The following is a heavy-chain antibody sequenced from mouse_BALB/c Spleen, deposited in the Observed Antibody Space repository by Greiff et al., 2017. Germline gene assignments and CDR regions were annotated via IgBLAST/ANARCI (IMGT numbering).Heavy chain of an antibody. CDR2: INSNGGST. V-gene: IGHV5-6-3*01. Sequence: DVHLVESGGGLVQPGGSLKLSCAASGFTFSSYGMSWVRQTPDKRLELVATINSNGGSTYYPDSVKGRFTISRDNAKNTLYLQMSSLKSEDTAMYYCARDITTVVPYYWGQGTTLTVSS. CDR1: GFTFSSYG. D-gene: IGHD1-1*01. J-gene: IGHJ2*01. CDR3: ARDITTVVPYY.